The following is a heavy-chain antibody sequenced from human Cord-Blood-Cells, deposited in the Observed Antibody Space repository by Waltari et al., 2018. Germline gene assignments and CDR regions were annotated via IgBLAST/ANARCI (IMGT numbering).Heavy chain of an antibody. CDR3: ARGGIRFGELYYFDY. CDR1: GFTFSSYW. V-gene: IGHV3-74*01. Sequence: EVQLVESGGGLVQPGGSLRLSCAASGFTFSSYWMHWVRQAPGKGLVWVSRINSDGSNTSYADSVKGRFTISRDNAKNTLYLQMNSLRAEDTAVYYCARGGIRFGELYYFDYWGQGTLVTVSS. D-gene: IGHD3-10*01. J-gene: IGHJ4*02. CDR2: INSDGSNT.